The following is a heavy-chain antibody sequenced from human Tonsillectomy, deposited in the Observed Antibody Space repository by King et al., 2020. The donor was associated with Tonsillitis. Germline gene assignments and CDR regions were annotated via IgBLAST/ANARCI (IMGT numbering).Heavy chain of an antibody. CDR3: AKDIPEEGFDP. CDR1: GFTFDYYA. Sequence: VQLVESGGGGVQPGGSLRLSCAAPGFTFDYYAIHWVRQAPGKGLEWVSLISGAGGCTYYADSVEGRFTISRDNSKNSLYLQMNSLRTEDTALYYCAKDIPEEGFDPWGQGTLVTVSS. J-gene: IGHJ5*02. CDR2: ISGAGGCT. V-gene: IGHV3-43*02.